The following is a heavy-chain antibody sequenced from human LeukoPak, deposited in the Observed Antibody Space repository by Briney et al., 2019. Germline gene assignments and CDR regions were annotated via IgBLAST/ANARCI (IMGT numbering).Heavy chain of an antibody. CDR3: ARLLGLNIRTPDDEAFDV. V-gene: IGHV5-51*01. D-gene: IGHD2/OR15-2a*01. CDR2: INPGNSDT. CDR1: EYSFTTYW. Sequence: GESLKISCEASEYSFTTYWIGWLRQMPGKGLEYMGIINPGNSDTRYSPSFQGQVTISADKSINTAYLQWGSLRASDTAIYYCARLLGLNIRTPDDEAFDVWGQGTTVTVSS. J-gene: IGHJ3*01.